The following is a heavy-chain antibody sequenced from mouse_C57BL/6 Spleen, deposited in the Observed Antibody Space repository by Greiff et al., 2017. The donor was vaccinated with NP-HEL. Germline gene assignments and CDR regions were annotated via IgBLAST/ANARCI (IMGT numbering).Heavy chain of an antibody. J-gene: IGHJ2*01. V-gene: IGHV1-74*01. CDR3: AILRTAAQALDD. CDR2: IHPSDSDP. Sequence: VQLQQPGAELVKPGASVKVSCKASGYTFTSYWMHWVKQRPGQGLEWIGRIHPSDSDPNYNQKFKGKATLTVDKSSSTAYMQLSSLTSEDSAVYYCAILRTAAQALDDWGKGTTLTVSS. CDR1: GYTFTSYW. D-gene: IGHD3-2*02.